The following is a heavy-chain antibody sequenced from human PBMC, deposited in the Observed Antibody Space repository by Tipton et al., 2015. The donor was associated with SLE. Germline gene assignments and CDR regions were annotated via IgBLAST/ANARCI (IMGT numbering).Heavy chain of an antibody. CDR1: GGSISSSSYY. D-gene: IGHD2-15*01. CDR3: ARDGGHGYCSGGNCYLFDY. Sequence: TLSLTCTVSGGSISSSSYYWGWIRQPPGKGLEWIGSIYYSGSTYYNPSLKSRVTISVDTSKNQFSLKLSSVTAADTAVYYCARDGGHGYCSGGNCYLFDYWGQGTLVTVSS. CDR2: IYYSGST. V-gene: IGHV4-39*07. J-gene: IGHJ4*02.